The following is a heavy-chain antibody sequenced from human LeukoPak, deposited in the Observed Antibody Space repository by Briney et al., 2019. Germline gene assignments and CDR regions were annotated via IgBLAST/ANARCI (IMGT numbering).Heavy chain of an antibody. V-gene: IGHV3-23*01. J-gene: IGHJ4*02. CDR1: GFMFSNYA. CDR3: AKWGDYDILTGYYVSDY. CDR2: IVGSGATT. Sequence: GASLRLSCAASGFMFSNYAMGWVRQAPGKGLEWVSAIVGSGATTFYADSVKGQFTISRDNSKNTLYLQMSSLRAEDTAVYYCAKWGDYDILTGYYVSDYWGQGTLVTVSS. D-gene: IGHD3-9*01.